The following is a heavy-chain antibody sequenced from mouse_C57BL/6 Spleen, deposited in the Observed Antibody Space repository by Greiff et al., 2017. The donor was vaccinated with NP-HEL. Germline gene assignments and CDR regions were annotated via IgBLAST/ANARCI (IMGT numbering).Heavy chain of an antibody. CDR3: TRLRTGTGFAY. J-gene: IGHJ3*01. CDR2: IDPETGGT. CDR1: GYTFTDYE. Sequence: SGAELVRPGASVTLSCKASGYTFTDYEMHWVKQTPVHGLEWIGAIDPETGGTAYNQKFKGKAILTADKSSSTAYMELRSLTSEDSAVYYCTRLRTGTGFAYWGQGTLVTVSA. V-gene: IGHV1-15*01. D-gene: IGHD4-1*01.